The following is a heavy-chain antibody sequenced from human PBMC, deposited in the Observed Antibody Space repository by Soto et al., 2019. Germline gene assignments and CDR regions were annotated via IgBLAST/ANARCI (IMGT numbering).Heavy chain of an antibody. CDR1: GFTFSSYA. J-gene: IGHJ6*03. V-gene: IGHV3-23*01. D-gene: IGHD6-19*01. CDR3: AKSQGGSGRYYYYYYMDV. Sequence: EVQLLESGGGLVQPGGSLRLSCAASGFTFSSYAMSWVRQAPGKGLEWVSAISGSGGSTYYADSVKGRFTISRDNSKNTLYLQMNSLRAEDTAVYYCAKSQGGSGRYYYYYYMDVWGKGTTVNVSS. CDR2: ISGSGGST.